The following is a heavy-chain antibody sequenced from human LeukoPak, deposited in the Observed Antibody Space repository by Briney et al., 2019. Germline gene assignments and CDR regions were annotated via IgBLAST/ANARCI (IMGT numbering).Heavy chain of an antibody. D-gene: IGHD1-26*01. Sequence: ASVKVSCKASGYTFTSYGISWVRQAPGQGLEWMGWISAYNGNTNYAQKLQGRVTMTTDTSTSTAYMELRSLRSDDTAVYYCASTERRYYYFQHWGQGTLVTVSS. CDR2: ISAYNGNT. J-gene: IGHJ1*01. V-gene: IGHV1-18*01. CDR1: GYTFTSYG. CDR3: ASTERRYYYFQH.